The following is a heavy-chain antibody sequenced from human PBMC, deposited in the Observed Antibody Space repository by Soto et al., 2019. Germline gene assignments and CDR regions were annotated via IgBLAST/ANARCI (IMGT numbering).Heavy chain of an antibody. CDR2: IKGDGSSL. Sequence: EVKVVESGGGLVQPGGSLRLSCAASGFTFSTYWMHWVRQVPGKGLVWVSGIKGDGSSLSYADSVKGRFTISRDNVENTVYLQMGSLRADDAALYYCARGLKNYYGVDVWGQGTTVTVSS. CDR1: GFTFSTYW. V-gene: IGHV3-74*01. CDR3: ARGLKNYYGVDV. J-gene: IGHJ6*02.